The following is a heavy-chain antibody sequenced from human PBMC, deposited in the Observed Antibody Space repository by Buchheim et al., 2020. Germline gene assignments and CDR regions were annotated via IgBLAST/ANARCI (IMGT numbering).Heavy chain of an antibody. V-gene: IGHV4-59*01. CDR1: GGSITPFY. D-gene: IGHD1-26*01. Sequence: QVQLQESGPRLVKPSETLSLTCSVSGGSITPFYWNWIRQPPGKGLEWIGYIYYSGSTSYSPSLKSRVTISVDTSKNQFSLKLRSVTAADTAVYYCARDFLSTSTNYYYMDVWGRGTT. J-gene: IGHJ6*03. CDR2: IYYSGST. CDR3: ARDFLSTSTNYYYMDV.